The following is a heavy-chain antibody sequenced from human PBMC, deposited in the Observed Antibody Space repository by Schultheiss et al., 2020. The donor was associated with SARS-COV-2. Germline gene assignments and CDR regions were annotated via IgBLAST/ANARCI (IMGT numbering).Heavy chain of an antibody. V-gene: IGHV4-59*01. CDR1: GDSISYYY. CDR2: IYYSGTT. Sequence: SETLSLTCTVSGDSISYYYWSWIRQPPGKGLEWIGYIYYSGTTNYNPSLKSRVTISLDTSKNQFSLNLSSVTAADTAVYYCARGWSGYYYPSYFDYWGQGTLVTVSS. D-gene: IGHD3-3*01. CDR3: ARGWSGYYYPSYFDY. J-gene: IGHJ4*02.